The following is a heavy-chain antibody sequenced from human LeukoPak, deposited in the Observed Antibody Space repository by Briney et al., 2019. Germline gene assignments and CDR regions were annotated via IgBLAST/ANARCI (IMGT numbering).Heavy chain of an antibody. V-gene: IGHV4-59*01. J-gene: IGHJ4*02. CDR3: ARGGWYEDY. D-gene: IGHD6-19*01. CDR1: GGSMSSYY. CDR2: IYYSGST. Sequence: SETLSLTCTVSGGSMSSYYWSWFRQPPGKRLEWIGYIYYSGSTNYNPSLKSRVTISVDTSKNRFSLKLSSVTAADTVVYYCARGGWYEDYWGQGTLVTVSS.